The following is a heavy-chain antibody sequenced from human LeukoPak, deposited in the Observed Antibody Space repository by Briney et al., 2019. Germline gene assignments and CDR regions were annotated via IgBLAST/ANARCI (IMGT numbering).Heavy chain of an antibody. J-gene: IGHJ4*02. D-gene: IGHD3-10*01. Sequence: PGGSLRLSCAASGFTFSDHYMDWVRQAPGKGLEWVGRSRNKANSYITDSATSVMGRFTISRDDSKNSLYLQMNSLKPEDTAVYFCARLFGSGTYYMSDYWGQGTLVTVSS. CDR3: ARLFGSGTYYMSDY. V-gene: IGHV3-72*01. CDR2: SRNKANSYIT. CDR1: GFTFSDHY.